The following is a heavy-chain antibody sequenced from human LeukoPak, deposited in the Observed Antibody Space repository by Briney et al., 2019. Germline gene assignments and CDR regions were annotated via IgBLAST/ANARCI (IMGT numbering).Heavy chain of an antibody. CDR3: ARDYGSRLVHDTSAYLI. Sequence: VASVKVSCKASGGTFSSYAISWVRQAPGQGLEWMGRISAHNGNTDYAQKVQGRVTMTTDTSTSTAYLELRSLRSDDTAVYYCARDYGSRLVHDTSAYLIWGQGTQVTVSS. CDR1: GGTFSSYA. J-gene: IGHJ4*02. CDR2: ISAHNGNT. V-gene: IGHV1-18*01. D-gene: IGHD3-22*01.